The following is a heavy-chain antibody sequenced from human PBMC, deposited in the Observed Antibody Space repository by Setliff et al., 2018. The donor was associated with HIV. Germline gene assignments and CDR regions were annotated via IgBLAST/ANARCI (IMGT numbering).Heavy chain of an antibody. CDR2: INPNSGGT. Sequence: VASVKVSCKASGYTFTGYYMHWVRQAPGQGLEWMGWINPNSGGTNYAQKFQGRVTMTRDTSISTAYMELSRVKSDDTAVYYCARGSGYTRSWVPGGSWGQGTMVTVSS. V-gene: IGHV1-2*02. D-gene: IGHD6-13*01. J-gene: IGHJ3*01. CDR1: GYTFTGYY. CDR3: ARGSGYTRSWVPGGS.